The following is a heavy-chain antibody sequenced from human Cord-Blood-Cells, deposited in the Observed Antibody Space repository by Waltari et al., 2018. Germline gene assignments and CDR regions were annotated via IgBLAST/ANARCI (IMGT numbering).Heavy chain of an antibody. Sequence: QVQLQQWGAGLLKPSETLSLTCAVYGGSFSGYYWSWIRPPPGKGLEWIGEINHSGSTTDNPSRKSRVTISVDTSKNQFSLKLSSVTAADTAVYYCARAQLGSYWYFDLWGRGTLVTVSS. J-gene: IGHJ2*01. V-gene: IGHV4-34*01. D-gene: IGHD6-13*01. CDR3: ARAQLGSYWYFDL. CDR2: INHSGST. CDR1: GGSFSGYY.